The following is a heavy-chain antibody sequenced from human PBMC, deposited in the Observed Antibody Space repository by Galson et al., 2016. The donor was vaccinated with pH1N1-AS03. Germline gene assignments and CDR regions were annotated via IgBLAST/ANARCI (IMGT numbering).Heavy chain of an antibody. CDR3: AREAEHYYYALDV. CDR2: ISSDGDT. CDR1: GFTFSSYS. J-gene: IGHJ6*02. Sequence: SLRLSCAASGFTFSSYSIHWVRQAPGKGLEYVSAISSDGDTYYTDSVKGRFTISRDKSTNTAYLQMGSLRPEDVAVYYCAREAEHYYYALDVWGQGTTVTVSS. V-gene: IGHV3-64*02.